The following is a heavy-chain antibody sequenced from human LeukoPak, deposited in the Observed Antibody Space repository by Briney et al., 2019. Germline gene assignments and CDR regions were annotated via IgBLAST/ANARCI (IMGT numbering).Heavy chain of an antibody. CDR3: ARDRTATLRYFDWRYFDY. Sequence: PSETLSLTCAVYGGCFSGYYWSWIRQPPGKGLEWIGEINHSGSTNYNPSLKSRVTISVDTSKNQFSLKLSSVTAADTAVYYCARDRTATLRYFDWRYFDYWGQGTLVTVSS. D-gene: IGHD3-9*01. V-gene: IGHV4-34*01. J-gene: IGHJ4*02. CDR2: INHSGST. CDR1: GGCFSGYY.